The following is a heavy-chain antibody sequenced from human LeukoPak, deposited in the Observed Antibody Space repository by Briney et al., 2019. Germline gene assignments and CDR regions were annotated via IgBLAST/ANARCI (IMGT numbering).Heavy chain of an antibody. CDR3: AREVRIAAAGPNWFDP. D-gene: IGHD6-13*01. V-gene: IGHV3-33*01. CDR1: GFTFSSYG. CDR2: IWYDGSNK. Sequence: PGGSLRLSCAASGFTFSSYGMHWVGQAPGKGLEWVAVIWYDGSNKYYADSVKGRFTISRDNSKNTLYLQMNSLRAEDTAVYYCAREVRIAAAGPNWFDPWGQGTLVTVSS. J-gene: IGHJ5*02.